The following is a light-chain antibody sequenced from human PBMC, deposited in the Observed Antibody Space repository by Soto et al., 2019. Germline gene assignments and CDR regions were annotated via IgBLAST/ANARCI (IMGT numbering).Light chain of an antibody. CDR2: GVT. CDR3: DSYAVRNIWV. J-gene: IGLJ3*02. CDR1: GSDIGAYNF. Sequence: QSALAQPPSASGSPGQSVTISCTGSGSDIGAYNFVSWYQQHPGKAPKLMIFGVTERPSGVPDRFSGSKSGNTASLTVSGFQAADEAAYYCDSYAVRNIWVFGRGTKLTVL. V-gene: IGLV2-8*01.